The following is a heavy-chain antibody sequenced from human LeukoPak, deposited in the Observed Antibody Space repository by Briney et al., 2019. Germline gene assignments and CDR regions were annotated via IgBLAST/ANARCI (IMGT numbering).Heavy chain of an antibody. Sequence: SETPSLTCTASGGSISSYYWSWIRQPAGKGLEWIGRIYTSGSTNYNPSLKSRVTISVDKSKNQFSLKLSSVTAADTAVYYCAREQIAAAGIVDYWGQGTLVTVSS. CDR1: GGSISSYY. J-gene: IGHJ4*02. D-gene: IGHD6-13*01. CDR3: AREQIAAAGIVDY. CDR2: IYTSGST. V-gene: IGHV4-4*07.